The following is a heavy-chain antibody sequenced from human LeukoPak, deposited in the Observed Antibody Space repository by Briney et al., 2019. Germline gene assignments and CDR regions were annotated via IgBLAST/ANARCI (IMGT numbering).Heavy chain of an antibody. J-gene: IGHJ5*02. Sequence: GAPVKVSCKASGYTFTGYCMHWVRQAPGQGLEWMGWINPNSGGTNYAQTFQRRVTMTRDTSISTAYMELSRLRSDDTAVYYCTRPYYDFWSGYVDYWFDPWGQGTLVTVSS. CDR2: INPNSGGT. D-gene: IGHD3-3*01. V-gene: IGHV1-2*02. CDR3: TRPYYDFWSGYVDYWFDP. CDR1: GYTFTGYC.